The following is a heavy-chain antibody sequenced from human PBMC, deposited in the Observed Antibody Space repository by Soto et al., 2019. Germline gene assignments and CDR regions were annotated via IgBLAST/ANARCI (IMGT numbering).Heavy chain of an antibody. D-gene: IGHD6-19*01. CDR3: AKSTGIAVAGTDFDY. Sequence: GGSLRLSCAASGFTFSSYAMSWVRQAPGKGLEWVSAISGSGGSTYYADSVKGRFTISRDNYKNTLYLQMNSLRAEDTAVYYCAKSTGIAVAGTDFDYWGQGTLVTVSS. CDR1: GFTFSSYA. J-gene: IGHJ4*02. V-gene: IGHV3-23*01. CDR2: ISGSGGST.